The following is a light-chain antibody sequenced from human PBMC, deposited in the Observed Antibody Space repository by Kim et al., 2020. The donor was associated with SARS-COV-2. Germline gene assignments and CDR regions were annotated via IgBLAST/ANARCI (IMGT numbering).Light chain of an antibody. Sequence: SVKLTCTLTNGQINYAIAWLQKQPGKGPRYLMRLYSDGRHTKGGGIPDRFSGSTSGSEYSLTISSLQSEDEADYYCQTWGSGIGVFGGGTQLTVL. J-gene: IGLJ2*01. CDR3: QTWGSGIGV. V-gene: IGLV4-69*01. CDR1: NGQINYA. CDR2: LYSDGRH.